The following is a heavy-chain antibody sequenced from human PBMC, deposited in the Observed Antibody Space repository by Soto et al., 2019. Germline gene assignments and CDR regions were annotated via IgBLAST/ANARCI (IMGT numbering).Heavy chain of an antibody. CDR3: ASRAVAATRGYSHWFDP. D-gene: IGHD2-15*01. CDR1: GGSISSSRFH. Sequence: SETLSLTCTVSGGSISSSRFHWGWIRQPPGKGLEWIASIKYSGSTYYNPSLKSRVTISVDTSKNQFSLKLSSVTAADTAVYYCASRAVAATRGYSHWFDPWGQGTLVTVS. J-gene: IGHJ5*02. CDR2: IKYSGST. V-gene: IGHV4-39*01.